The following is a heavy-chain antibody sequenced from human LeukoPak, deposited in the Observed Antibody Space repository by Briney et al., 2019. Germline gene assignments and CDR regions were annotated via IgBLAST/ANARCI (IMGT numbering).Heavy chain of an antibody. CDR1: GGSISSGGYY. CDR3: ARDREAARHYYGMDV. CDR2: IYYSGST. V-gene: IGHV4-31*03. Sequence: NPSETLSLTCTVSGGSISSGGYYWSWIRQHPGKGLEWIGYIYYSGSTYCNPSLKSRVTISVDTSKNQFSLKLSSVTAADTAVYYCARDREAARHYYGMDVWGQGTTVTVSS. J-gene: IGHJ6*02. D-gene: IGHD6-6*01.